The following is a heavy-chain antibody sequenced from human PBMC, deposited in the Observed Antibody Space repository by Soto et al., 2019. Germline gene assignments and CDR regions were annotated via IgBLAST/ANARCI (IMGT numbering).Heavy chain of an antibody. D-gene: IGHD3-22*01. J-gene: IGHJ4*02. CDR3: ARGPLDYYDSSGYYYSGYFDY. CDR2: ISAYNGNT. Sequence: QVQLVQSGAEVKKPGASMKVSCKASGYTFTSYGISWVRQAPGQGLEWMGWISAYNGNTNYAQKLQGRVTMTTDTSTSTAYMELRSLRSDDTAVYYCARGPLDYYDSSGYYYSGYFDYWGQGTLVTVSS. CDR1: GYTFTSYG. V-gene: IGHV1-18*01.